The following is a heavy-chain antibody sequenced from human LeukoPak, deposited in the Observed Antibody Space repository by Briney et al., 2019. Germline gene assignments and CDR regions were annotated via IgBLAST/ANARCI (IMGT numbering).Heavy chain of an antibody. Sequence: PGGSLRLSCAASGFTFSSYAMSWVRQAPGKGLEWVSAISGSGGSTYYADSVKGRFTISRDNSKNTLYLQMNSLRAEDTAVYYCARRHEYGGYWWGGWGQGTLVTVSS. CDR2: ISGSGGST. CDR1: GFTFSSYA. V-gene: IGHV3-23*01. J-gene: IGHJ4*02. D-gene: IGHD4-17*01. CDR3: ARRHEYGGYWWGG.